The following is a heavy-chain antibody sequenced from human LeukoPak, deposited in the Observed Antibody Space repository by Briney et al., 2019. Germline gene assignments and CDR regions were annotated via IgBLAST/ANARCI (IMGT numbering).Heavy chain of an antibody. V-gene: IGHV3-7*03. J-gene: IGHJ4*02. Sequence: GSLRLSCGASGFTFSSYWMNWVRQAPGKGLEWVANIKQDGSEKYYVDSVKGRFTISRDNAKNSLYLQMNSLRAEDTAIYYCTRSGYRHPYHFESWGQGTLVIVSS. D-gene: IGHD3-22*01. CDR2: IKQDGSEK. CDR3: TRSGYRHPYHFES. CDR1: GFTFSSYW.